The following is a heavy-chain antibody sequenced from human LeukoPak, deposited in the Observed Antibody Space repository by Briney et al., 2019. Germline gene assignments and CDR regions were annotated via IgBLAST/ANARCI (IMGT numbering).Heavy chain of an antibody. CDR3: ARRKFSDTWFDP. CDR1: EYDFANYW. J-gene: IGHJ5*02. D-gene: IGHD1-14*01. V-gene: IGHV5-51*01. Sequence: GESLKISCKGSEYDFANYWIGWVRQMPGKGLEWMGIVYPAGSRIHYSPSFQGQVTMSVDRSISTAYLQWTSLKALDTAMYFCARRKFSDTWFDPWGQGTLVTVSS. CDR2: VYPAGSRI.